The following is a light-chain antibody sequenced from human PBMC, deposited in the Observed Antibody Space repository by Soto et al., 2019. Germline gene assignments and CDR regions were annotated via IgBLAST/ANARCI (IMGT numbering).Light chain of an antibody. Sequence: EIVLTQSPGTLSLSPGERATLSCRASQSVSSSYLAWYQQKPGQAPRLLIYGASSRPTGIPDNFIGSASGTDFTLTISRLEPEDFAVYYCQQDGSSPLLPFGGGTKVEIK. CDR3: QQDGSSPLLP. CDR1: QSVSSSY. V-gene: IGKV3-20*01. CDR2: GAS. J-gene: IGKJ4*01.